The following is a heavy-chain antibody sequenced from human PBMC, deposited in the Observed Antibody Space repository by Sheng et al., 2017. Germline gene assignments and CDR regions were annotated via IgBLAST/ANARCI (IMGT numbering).Heavy chain of an antibody. J-gene: IGHJ3*02. CDR3: AKGVDYYDSSGYYVI. Sequence: QVQLVESGGGVVQPGRSLRLSCAASGFTFSSYGMHWVRQAPGKGLEWVAVISYDGSNKYYADSVKGRFTISRDNSKNTLYLQMNSLRAEDTAVYYCAKGVDYYDSSGYYVIWGQGTMVTVSS. D-gene: IGHD3-22*01. CDR2: ISYDGSNK. V-gene: IGHV3-30*18. CDR1: GFTFSSYG.